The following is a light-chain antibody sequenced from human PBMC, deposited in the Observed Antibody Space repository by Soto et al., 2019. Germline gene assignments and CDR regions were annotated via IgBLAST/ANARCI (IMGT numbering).Light chain of an antibody. Sequence: DLQMTQSPSTLSASVGDRVTITCRASQSISSWLAWYQQKPGKAPKLLIYDASSLESGVPSRFSGSGSGTEFTLTISSLQPDDFATYYCQQHNSYSTWTFGQGTKVEIK. J-gene: IGKJ1*01. CDR1: QSISSW. CDR2: DAS. V-gene: IGKV1-5*01. CDR3: QQHNSYSTWT.